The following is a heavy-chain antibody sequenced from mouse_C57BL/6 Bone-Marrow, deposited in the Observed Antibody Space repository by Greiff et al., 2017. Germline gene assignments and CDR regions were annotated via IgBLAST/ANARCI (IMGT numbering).Heavy chain of an antibody. CDR2: IDPANGNT. V-gene: IGHV14-3*01. CDR3: ARSSITTGGYFDY. D-gene: IGHD1-1*01. J-gene: IGHJ2*01. CDR1: GFNINNYY. Sequence: VQLKQSVAELVRPGASVKLSCTASGFNINNYYMHWVKPRPEQGLEWIGRIDPANGNTHYAPKFQGKATITADTSSNTAYLQLSSLTSEDSAIYYCARSSITTGGYFDYWGQGTTLTVSS.